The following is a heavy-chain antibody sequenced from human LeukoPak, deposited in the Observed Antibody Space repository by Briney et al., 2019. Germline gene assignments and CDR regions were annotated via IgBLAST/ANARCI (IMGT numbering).Heavy chain of an antibody. CDR1: GFTFSSYE. J-gene: IGHJ4*02. V-gene: IGHV3-48*03. CDR2: ISSSGSTI. CDR3: ARAKYYYDSRSVDYFDY. Sequence: GGSLRLSCAASGFTFSSYEMNWVRQAPGKGLEWVSYISSSGSTIYYADSVKGRFTISRDNAKNSLYLQMNSLRAEDTAVYYCARAKYYYDSRSVDYFDYWGQGTLVTVSS. D-gene: IGHD3-22*01.